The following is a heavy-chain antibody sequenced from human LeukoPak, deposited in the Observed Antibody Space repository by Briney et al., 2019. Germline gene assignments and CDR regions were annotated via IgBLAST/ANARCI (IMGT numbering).Heavy chain of an antibody. D-gene: IGHD3-22*01. Sequence: ASVKVSCKASGGTFSSYAISWVRQAPGQGLEWMGGIIPIFGTANYAQKFQGRVAITADESTSTAYMELSSLRSEDTAVYYCASGKAYYYDSSGYSSDYWGQGTLVTVSS. V-gene: IGHV1-69*13. J-gene: IGHJ4*02. CDR1: GGTFSSYA. CDR3: ASGKAYYYDSSGYSSDY. CDR2: IIPIFGTA.